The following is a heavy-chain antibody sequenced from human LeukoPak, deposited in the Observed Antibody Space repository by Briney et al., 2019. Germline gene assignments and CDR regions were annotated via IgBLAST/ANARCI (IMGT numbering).Heavy chain of an antibody. Sequence: SETLSLTCTSAGGSINFYYWSWIRQPAGKGLEWIGRIYSTGSTIYSPSLKSRVTMSVDKSKNQFSLNLSSVTAADTAVYYCARGIADPYSFDSWGQGTLVTVSS. J-gene: IGHJ4*02. CDR3: ARGIADPYSFDS. CDR1: GGSINFYY. D-gene: IGHD6-13*01. CDR2: IYSTGST. V-gene: IGHV4-4*07.